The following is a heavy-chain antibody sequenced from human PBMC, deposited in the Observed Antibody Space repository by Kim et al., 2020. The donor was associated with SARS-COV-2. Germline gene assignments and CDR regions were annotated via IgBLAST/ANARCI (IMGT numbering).Heavy chain of an antibody. CDR1: GGSFSGYQ. CDR2: INYSATI. J-gene: IGHJ6*02. V-gene: IGHV4-34*01. CDR3: ARGRAGVVPAPVLGIGPYFEYFNMDV. D-gene: IGHD2-2*01. Sequence: SETLSLTCAVYGGSFSGYQWSWIRQPPGKGLEWIGEINYSATINHSPSLKSRLTMSIDTSKNQFSLKLTSVTAADTAFYYCARGRAGVVPAPVLGIGPYFEYFNMDVWGHGTTVTVSS.